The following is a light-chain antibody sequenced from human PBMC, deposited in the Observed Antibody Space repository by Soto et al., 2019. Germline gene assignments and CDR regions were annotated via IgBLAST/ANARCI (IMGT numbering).Light chain of an antibody. Sequence: AIQMTQSPSSLSSSVGDRVTITCRASQDIRTELGWYQQKPGKAPKLLIYATSSLQGGVPSRFSGSGSGTDFTLTFSSLQPEDFATYYCLQDYSYPRTFGQGTKVEIK. V-gene: IGKV1-6*01. CDR1: QDIRTE. CDR3: LQDYSYPRT. J-gene: IGKJ1*01. CDR2: ATS.